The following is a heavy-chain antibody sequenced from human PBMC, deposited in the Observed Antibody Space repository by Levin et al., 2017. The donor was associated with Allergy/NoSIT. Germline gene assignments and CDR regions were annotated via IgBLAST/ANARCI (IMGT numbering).Heavy chain of an antibody. CDR1: GFTFSSYA. CDR3: AKVVVPSSTLYAMDV. J-gene: IGHJ6*02. CDR2: ISGSGTST. D-gene: IGHD2-15*01. V-gene: IGHV3-23*01. Sequence: ASVKVSCAASGFTFSSYAMSWVRQAPGKGLEWVSGISGSGTSTYYADSVKGRFTISRDNSKNTVYLQINSLRVEDTDIYYCAKVVVPSSTLYAMDVWGQGTTVTVSS.